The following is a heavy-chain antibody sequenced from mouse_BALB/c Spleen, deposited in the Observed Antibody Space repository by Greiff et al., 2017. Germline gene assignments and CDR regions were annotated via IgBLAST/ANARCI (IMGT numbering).Heavy chain of an antibody. Sequence: VQLQQSGPELVKPGASVKIPCKASGYTFTDYNMDWVKQSHGKSLEWIGDINPNNGGTIYNQKFKGKATLTVDKSSSTAYMELRSLTSEDTAVYYCATGGLHYYGSFDYWGQGTTLTVSS. CDR1: GYTFTDYN. CDR2: INPNNGGT. V-gene: IGHV1-18*01. J-gene: IGHJ2*01. CDR3: ATGGLHYYGSFDY. D-gene: IGHD1-2*01.